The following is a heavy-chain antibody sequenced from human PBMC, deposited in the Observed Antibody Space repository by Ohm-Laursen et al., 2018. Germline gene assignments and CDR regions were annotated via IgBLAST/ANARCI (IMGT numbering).Heavy chain of an antibody. V-gene: IGHV1-2*02. CDR2: VNANSGGT. Sequence: SSVKVSCKASGYSFTDYHMHWVRQAPGQGPEWMGWVNANSGGTKYLEKFQGRVTMTRDTSINTAYMELTALTSDDTAVYYCVRDKIAAAAGTWGPGTLVTVSS. CDR3: VRDKIAAAAGT. J-gene: IGHJ5*02. D-gene: IGHD6-13*01. CDR1: GYSFTDYH.